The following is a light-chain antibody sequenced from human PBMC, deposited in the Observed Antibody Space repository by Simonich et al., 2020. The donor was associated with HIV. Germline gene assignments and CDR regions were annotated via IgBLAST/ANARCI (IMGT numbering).Light chain of an antibody. CDR2: KYN. Sequence: SSELTQPPSVSVSPGQTASITCSGDALPKQYAYWYKLKPGQAPVLVIYKYNERPSGIPGRFSGSTSVTIVTLTITRVQADDEADYYCQSTDSSGTLWVFGGGTKLTVL. CDR3: QSTDSSGTLWV. V-gene: IGLV3-25*03. CDR1: ALPKQY. J-gene: IGLJ3*02.